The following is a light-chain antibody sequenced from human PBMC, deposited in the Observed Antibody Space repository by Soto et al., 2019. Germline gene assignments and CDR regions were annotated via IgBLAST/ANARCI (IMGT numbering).Light chain of an antibody. CDR3: QQYNKWPPWT. J-gene: IGKJ1*01. V-gene: IGKV3-15*01. Sequence: EIVMTQSPATLSVSPWERVILSCRASQSISTNLAWYQQKPGQAPRLLIYDASTRATGIPARFSGSGSGTEFTLTISSLQSEDFGVYYCQQYNKWPPWTFGQGTKVDIK. CDR2: DAS. CDR1: QSISTN.